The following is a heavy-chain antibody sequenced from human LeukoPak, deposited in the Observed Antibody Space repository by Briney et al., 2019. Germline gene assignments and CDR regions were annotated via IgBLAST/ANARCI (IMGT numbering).Heavy chain of an antibody. CDR3: ARVGHYYDSSGYAERFDY. Sequence: GGSLRLSCAASGFTFSSYGMHWVRQAPSKGLEWVAVIWYDGSNKYYADSVKGRFTISRDNSKNTLYLQMNSLRAEDTAVYYCARVGHYYDSSGYAERFDYWGQGTLVTVSS. CDR1: GFTFSSYG. J-gene: IGHJ4*02. V-gene: IGHV3-33*01. CDR2: IWYDGSNK. D-gene: IGHD3-22*01.